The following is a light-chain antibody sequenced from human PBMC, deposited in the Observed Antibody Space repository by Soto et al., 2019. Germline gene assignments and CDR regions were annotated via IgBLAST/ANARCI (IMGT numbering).Light chain of an antibody. CDR3: QHNDRSRT. Sequence: EIVLTQSPGTLSLSPGERATLSCRASQSGSSTFLAWYQQKPGQAPRVLIYGSSARAAGIQDRYSGSGYGTDFTLTISRLEPEDFAVYYCQHNDRSRTYGHGTKVEMK. J-gene: IGKJ1*01. V-gene: IGKV3-20*01. CDR1: QSGSSTF. CDR2: GSS.